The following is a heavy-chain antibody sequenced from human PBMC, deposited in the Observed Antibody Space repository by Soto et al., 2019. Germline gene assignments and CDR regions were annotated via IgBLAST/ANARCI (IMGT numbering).Heavy chain of an antibody. J-gene: IGHJ2*01. D-gene: IGHD3-3*01. CDR2: INTDSGGT. CDR1: GYSFTVYH. V-gene: IGHV1-2*02. Sequence: QVQLVQSGAEVKKPGASVKVSCKASGYSFTVYHMHWVRQAPGQGLEWMGWINTDSGGTKYAQKFEGRVTMSRDTSINTAYMELSNLISDDTAVYYCVREIRSGYYKYWYFDLWGRGTLITVSS. CDR3: VREIRSGYYKYWYFDL.